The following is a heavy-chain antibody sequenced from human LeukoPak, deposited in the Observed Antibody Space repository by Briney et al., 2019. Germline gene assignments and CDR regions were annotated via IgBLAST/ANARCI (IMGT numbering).Heavy chain of an antibody. Sequence: GGSLRLSCAASGFTFSSYGMHWVRQAPGKGLEWVAVIWYDGSNKYYADSVKGRFTISRDNSKNTLYLQMNSLRAEDTAVYYCAKEGLLRPVHYYYYYMDVWGKGTTVTVSS. CDR3: AKEGLLRPVHYYYYYMDV. J-gene: IGHJ6*03. CDR1: GFTFSSYG. D-gene: IGHD2-21*01. V-gene: IGHV3-33*06. CDR2: IWYDGSNK.